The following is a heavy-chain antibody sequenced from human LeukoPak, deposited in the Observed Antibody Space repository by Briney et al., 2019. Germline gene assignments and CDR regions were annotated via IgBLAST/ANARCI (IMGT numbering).Heavy chain of an antibody. J-gene: IGHJ6*03. CDR1: GYTSTTYF. V-gene: IGHV1-46*01. Sequence: GASVKVSCKASGYTSTTYFMNWVRQAAGQGLEWMGIINPSGGSTSYAQKFQGRVTMTRDMSTSTVYMELSSLRSEDTAVYYCARDRWELPTSHRSRYYYYYMDVWGKGTTVTVSS. CDR2: INPSGGST. CDR3: ARDRWELPTSHRSRYYYYYMDV. D-gene: IGHD1-26*01.